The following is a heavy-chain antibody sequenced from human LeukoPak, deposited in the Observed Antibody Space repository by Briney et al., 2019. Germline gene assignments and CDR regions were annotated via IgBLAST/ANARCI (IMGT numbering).Heavy chain of an antibody. CDR3: ARGPNSNWSGLDL. CDR1: GFSFSGHW. D-gene: IGHD6-6*01. CDR2: ISPTGSTT. J-gene: IGHJ5*02. V-gene: IGHV3-74*01. Sequence: GGSLRLSCIASGFSFSGHWMHWARQLPGKGLVWVSRISPTGSTTSYADSVKGRFTVSRDNAKNTLYLQVNNLRAEDTAVYYCARGPNSNWSGLDLWGQGTLLTVSS.